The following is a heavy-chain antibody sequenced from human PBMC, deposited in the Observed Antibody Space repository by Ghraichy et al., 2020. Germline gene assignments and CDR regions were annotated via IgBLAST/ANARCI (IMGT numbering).Heavy chain of an antibody. CDR1: GFTFSDYY. V-gene: IGHV3-11*01. J-gene: IGHJ2*01. CDR2: ISSSGSTI. D-gene: IGHD2-2*01. CDR3: ARDIVVVPGWYFDL. Sequence: GALRLSCAASGFTFSDYYMSWIRQAPGKGLEWVSYISSSGSTIYYADSVKGRFTISRDNAKNSLYLQMNSLRAEDTAVYYCARDIVVVPGWYFDLWGRGTLVTVSS.